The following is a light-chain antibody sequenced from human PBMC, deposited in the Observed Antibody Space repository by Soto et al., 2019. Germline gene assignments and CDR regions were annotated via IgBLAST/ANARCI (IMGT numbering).Light chain of an antibody. Sequence: QSVLTQPRSVSGSPGQSVTISCTGTSSDVGGYNYVSWYQQHPGKAPKLMIHDVSKRPSEVPDRFSGSKSGNTASLTISGLQAEDEADYYCCSYAGSYVVFGGGTKLTVL. V-gene: IGLV2-11*01. CDR2: DVS. CDR1: SSDVGGYNY. J-gene: IGLJ2*01. CDR3: CSYAGSYVV.